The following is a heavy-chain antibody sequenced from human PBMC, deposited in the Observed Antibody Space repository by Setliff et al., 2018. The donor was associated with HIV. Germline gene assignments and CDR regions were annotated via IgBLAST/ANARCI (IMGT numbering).Heavy chain of an antibody. CDR2: IYPGDSHT. CDR1: GYYFTTFW. Sequence: PGESLKISCKGSGYYFTTFWFAWVRQMPGKGLEWMGFIYPGDSHTTYSPSFQGQVTISVDTSVSTAYLQWSSLKASDTAMYFCATHTLNNAFDTWGLGTMVTVSS. J-gene: IGHJ3*02. V-gene: IGHV5-51*01. CDR3: ATHTLNNAFDT.